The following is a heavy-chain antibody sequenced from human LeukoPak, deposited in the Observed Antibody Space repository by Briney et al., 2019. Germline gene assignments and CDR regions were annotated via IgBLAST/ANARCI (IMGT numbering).Heavy chain of an antibody. CDR2: LYSGGSA. D-gene: IGHD5-18*01. J-gene: IGHJ6*03. CDR1: GVNVSSNY. Sequence: GGSLRLSCAASGVNVSSNYMSRVRQAPGKGLEWVSLLYSGGSAFHADSVKGRFTISRDNSKNTLYLQLNSLRAEDTAVYYCARAGGGYRYGYYYHFYMDVWGKGTTVTVSS. CDR3: ARAGGGYRYGYYYHFYMDV. V-gene: IGHV3-53*01.